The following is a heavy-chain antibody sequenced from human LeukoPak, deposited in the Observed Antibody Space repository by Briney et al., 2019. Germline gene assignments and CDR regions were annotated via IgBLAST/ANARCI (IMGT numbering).Heavy chain of an antibody. Sequence: GGSLRLSCAASGFTVSSNYMSWVRQAPGKGLEWVSVIYSGGSTYYADSVKGRFTISRDNSKNTLYLQMNSLRAEDTAVYYCARVHVDIVATTDFDYWGQGTLVTVSS. V-gene: IGHV3-66*02. D-gene: IGHD5-12*01. CDR1: GFTVSSNY. CDR2: IYSGGST. CDR3: ARVHVDIVATTDFDY. J-gene: IGHJ4*02.